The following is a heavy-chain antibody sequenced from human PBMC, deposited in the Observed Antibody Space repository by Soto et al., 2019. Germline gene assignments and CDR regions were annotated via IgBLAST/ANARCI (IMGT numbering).Heavy chain of an antibody. V-gene: IGHV3-23*01. Sequence: GGSLRLSCAASGFTFSSYAMSWVRQAPGKGLEWVSAISGSGGSTYYVDSVKGRFTISRDNSKNTLYLQMNSLRAEDTALYYCAKEGRGVLRFLEWLLYFDYWGQGTLVTVSS. D-gene: IGHD3-3*01. CDR2: ISGSGGST. J-gene: IGHJ4*02. CDR1: GFTFSSYA. CDR3: AKEGRGVLRFLEWLLYFDY.